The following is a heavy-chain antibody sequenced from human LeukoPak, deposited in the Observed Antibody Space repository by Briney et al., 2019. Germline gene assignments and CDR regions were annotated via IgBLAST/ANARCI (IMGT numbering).Heavy chain of an antibody. V-gene: IGHV3-23*01. J-gene: IGHJ4*02. CDR2: ISGGGGST. Sequence: GGSLRLSCAASGFIFSNYAMSWVRQAPGKGLEWVSAISGGGGSTYYADSVKGRFTISRDNSKNTLYLQMNSLRAEDTAVYYCASQNEYAGGWVDYWGQGTLVTVSS. CDR3: ASQNEYAGGWVDY. CDR1: GFIFSNYA. D-gene: IGHD6-19*01.